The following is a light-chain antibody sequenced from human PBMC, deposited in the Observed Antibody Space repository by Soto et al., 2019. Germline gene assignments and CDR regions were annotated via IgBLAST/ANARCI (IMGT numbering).Light chain of an antibody. CDR2: DAF. Sequence: DIQMTQSPSSLSASVGDRVTITCRASQSISSWLAWYQQKPGKAPKLLIFDAFSLESGVPSRFSGSRSGTECTLTISSLQPDDYATYYCQQYNSYSPLTFGGGTKVEIK. CDR1: QSISSW. J-gene: IGKJ4*01. CDR3: QQYNSYSPLT. V-gene: IGKV1-5*01.